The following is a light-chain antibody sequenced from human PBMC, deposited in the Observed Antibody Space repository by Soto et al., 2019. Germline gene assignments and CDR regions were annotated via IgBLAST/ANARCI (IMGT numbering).Light chain of an antibody. CDR3: LQDYNYPRT. J-gene: IGKJ1*01. CDR2: GAS. Sequence: EIVLTQSPGTLSLSPGERATLSSRASQSVSSSYLAWYQQKPGQAPRLLIYGASSRATGIPDRFSGSGSGTDFTLTISRLEPDDFATYYCLQDYNYPRTFGQGTKVDI. V-gene: IGKV3-20*01. CDR1: QSVSSSY.